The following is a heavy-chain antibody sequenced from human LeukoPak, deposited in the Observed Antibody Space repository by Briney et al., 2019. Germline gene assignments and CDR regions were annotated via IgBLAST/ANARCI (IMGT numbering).Heavy chain of an antibody. J-gene: IGHJ4*02. CDR3: AREGYDSSGYSTEPFDY. CDR2: INPNSGGT. CDR1: GYTFTGYY. D-gene: IGHD3-22*01. Sequence: ASVKVSCKASGYTFTGYYMHWVRQAPGQGLEWMGWINPNSGGTNYAQKFQGRVTMTRDTSISTAYMELSRLRSDDTAVYYCAREGYDSSGYSTEPFDYWGQGTLVTVSS. V-gene: IGHV1-2*02.